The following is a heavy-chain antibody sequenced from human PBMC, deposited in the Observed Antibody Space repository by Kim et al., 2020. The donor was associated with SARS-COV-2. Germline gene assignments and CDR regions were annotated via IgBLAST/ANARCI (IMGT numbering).Heavy chain of an antibody. CDR3: AKEDLNYYG. D-gene: IGHD3-10*01. CDR2: IYSGGSST. V-gene: IGHV3-23*03. J-gene: IGHJ4*02. Sequence: GGSLRLSCAASGFTFSSYAMSWVRQAPGKGLEWVSVIYSGGSSTYYADSVKGRFTISRDNSKNTLYLQMNSLRAEDTAVYYCAKEDLNYYGWGQGTLVTVSS. CDR1: GFTFSSYA.